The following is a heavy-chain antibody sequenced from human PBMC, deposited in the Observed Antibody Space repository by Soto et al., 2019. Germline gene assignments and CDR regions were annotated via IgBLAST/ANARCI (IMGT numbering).Heavy chain of an antibody. CDR2: IYWDDDK. CDR3: AHSLSGQKCFDP. Sequence: SGPTLVNPTQTLTLTCTFSGFSLSTSGLGVGWIRQSPGKALEWLALIYWDDDKRYSPSLKSRLTITKDTSKNQVVLTMTNMDPVDTGTYYCAHSLSGQKCFDPSGQGTLVSVS. CDR1: GFSLSTSGLG. D-gene: IGHD2-15*01. J-gene: IGHJ5*02. V-gene: IGHV2-5*02.